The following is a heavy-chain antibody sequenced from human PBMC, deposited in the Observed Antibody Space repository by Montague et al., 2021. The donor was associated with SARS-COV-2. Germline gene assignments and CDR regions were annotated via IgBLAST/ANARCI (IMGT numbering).Heavy chain of an antibody. J-gene: IGHJ4*02. CDR3: TRLPRGSGTWGYFDY. D-gene: IGHD3-10*01. Sequence: SETLSLTCTVSDGSIRSYYWNWMRQTPGKGLEWMGYMHDSGTANYNPSLRSRVTLMVDASRNQFSLELSSVTAADTAMYYCTRLPRGSGTWGYFDYWAQGTLVTVSS. CDR2: MHDSGTA. V-gene: IGHV4-59*08. CDR1: DGSIRSYY.